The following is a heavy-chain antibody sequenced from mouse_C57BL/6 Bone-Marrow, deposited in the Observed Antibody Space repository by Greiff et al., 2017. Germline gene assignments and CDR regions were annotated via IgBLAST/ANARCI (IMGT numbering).Heavy chain of an antibody. V-gene: IGHV1-76*01. CDR1: GYTFTDYY. Sequence: QVTLKVSGAELVRPGASVKLSCKASGYTFTDYYINWVKQRPGQGLEWIARIYPGSGNTYYNEKFKGKATLTAEKSSSTAYMQLSSLTSEDSAVYFCAKDSNAMDYWGQGTSVTVSS. CDR3: AKDSNAMDY. CDR2: IYPGSGNT. J-gene: IGHJ4*01.